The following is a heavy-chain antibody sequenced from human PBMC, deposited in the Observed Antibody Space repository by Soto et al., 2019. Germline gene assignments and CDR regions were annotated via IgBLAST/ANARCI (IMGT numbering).Heavy chain of an antibody. D-gene: IGHD5-18*01. CDR3: ARDVDSTILKPNDAFGI. V-gene: IGHV4-30-4*01. CDR1: GDSIFGGDYY. CDR2: IYYSGRT. J-gene: IGHJ3*02. Sequence: SETLSLTCTVSGDSIFGGDYYWSWIRQAPGKGLQWVGSIYYSGRTYYNPSLESRIAMTVDTSQNQFSLKLSAVTAADSAVYFCARDVDSTILKPNDAFGIWGQGSMVTVSS.